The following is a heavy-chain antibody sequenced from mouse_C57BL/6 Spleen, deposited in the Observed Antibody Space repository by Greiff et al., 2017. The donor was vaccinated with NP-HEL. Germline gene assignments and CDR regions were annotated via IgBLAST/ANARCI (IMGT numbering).Heavy chain of an antibody. J-gene: IGHJ2*01. V-gene: IGHV1-9*01. D-gene: IGHD1-1*01. CDR3: ARGYYGSSYYPFDY. CDR2: ILPGSGST. Sequence: QVQLQQSGAELMKPGASVKLSCKATGYTFTGYWIEWVKQRPGHGLEWIGEILPGSGSTNYNQKFKGKATLTVDQSSSTAYMQLNSLTSEDSAVYYCARGYYGSSYYPFDYWGQGTTLTVSS. CDR1: GYTFTGYW.